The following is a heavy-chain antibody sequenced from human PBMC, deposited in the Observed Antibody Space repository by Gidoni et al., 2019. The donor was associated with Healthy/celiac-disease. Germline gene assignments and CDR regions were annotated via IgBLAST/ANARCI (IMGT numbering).Heavy chain of an antibody. Sequence: QVQLVESGGGVVQPGRSLRLSCAASGFTFSSYGMHWVRQDPGKGLEWVAFISYDRSNKYYADSVKGRFTIARDNSKNTLYLQMNSLRAEDTAVYYCAKDLPGIAAAGSVDYWGQGTLVTVSS. J-gene: IGHJ4*02. CDR1: GFTFSSYG. V-gene: IGHV3-30*18. CDR3: AKDLPGIAAAGSVDY. CDR2: ISYDRSNK. D-gene: IGHD6-13*01.